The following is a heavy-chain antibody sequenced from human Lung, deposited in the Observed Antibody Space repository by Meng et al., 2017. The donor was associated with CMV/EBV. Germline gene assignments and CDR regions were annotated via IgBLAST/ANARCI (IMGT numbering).Heavy chain of an antibody. CDR2: IDYSGST. D-gene: IGHD5-18*01. V-gene: IGHV4-59*01. Sequence: SETLSLXCTVSNGSISTYYWSWIRQPPGMGLEWIAFIDYSGSTKYHPSFRSRVTISLYTSKKQFSLRLNSVTAADTAVYYCARLHPEDRGYTYGYEDGRIDSWGKGTLVTVSS. J-gene: IGHJ4*02. CDR1: NGSISTYY. CDR3: ARLHPEDRGYTYGYEDGRIDS.